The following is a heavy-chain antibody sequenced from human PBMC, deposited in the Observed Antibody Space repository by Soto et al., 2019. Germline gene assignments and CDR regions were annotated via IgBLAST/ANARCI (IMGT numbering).Heavy chain of an antibody. V-gene: IGHV4-34*01. Sequence: LSLTCAVYGGSFIGYYWSWIRQPPGKGLEWIGEINHSGSTNYNPSLKSRVTISVDTSKNQFSLKLSSVTAADTAVYYCARYYYGSGTYYFDYWGQGTLVTVSS. J-gene: IGHJ4*02. CDR3: ARYYYGSGTYYFDY. CDR1: GGSFIGYY. CDR2: INHSGST. D-gene: IGHD3-10*01.